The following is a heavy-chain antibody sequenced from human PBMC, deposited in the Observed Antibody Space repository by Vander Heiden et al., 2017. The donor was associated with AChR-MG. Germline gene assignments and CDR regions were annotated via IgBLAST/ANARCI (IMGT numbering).Heavy chain of an antibody. V-gene: IGHV4-34*01. D-gene: IGHD6-13*01. CDR1: GGSFSGYY. J-gene: IGHJ4*02. Sequence: QVQLQQWGAGLLKPSETLSLTCAVYGGSFSGYYWSWIRQPPGKGLEWIGEINHSGSTNYNPSLKSRVTISVDTSKNQFSLKLSSVTAADTAVYYCARETYLYSSTLDYWCQGTLVTVSS. CDR2: INHSGST. CDR3: ARETYLYSSTLDY.